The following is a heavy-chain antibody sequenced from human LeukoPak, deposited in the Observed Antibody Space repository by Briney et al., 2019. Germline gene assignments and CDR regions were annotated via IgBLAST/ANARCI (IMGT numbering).Heavy chain of an antibody. V-gene: IGHV3-21*01. D-gene: IGHD3-9*01. CDR3: ARNNIFHDY. Sequence: PGGSLRLSCAASGFTFSTYSMNWVRQAPGKGLEWVSYIRSTSSHIDYADSVKGRFTISRDNAKNSVYLQMNSLRIEDTAVYYCARNNIFHDYWGQGILVTVSS. J-gene: IGHJ4*02. CDR1: GFTFSTYS. CDR2: IRSTSSHI.